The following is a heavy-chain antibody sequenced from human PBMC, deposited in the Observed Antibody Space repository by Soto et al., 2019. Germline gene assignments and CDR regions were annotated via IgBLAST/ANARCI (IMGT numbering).Heavy chain of an antibody. V-gene: IGHV1-3*01. Sequence: ASVKVSCKASGYTFTNYAIHWVRQAPGQRPEWMGWINVDKGNAKHSQKFQGRVTITRDAYASRAYMELSSLRSEDTAVYYCARDPAAAAYYFDSWGQGTLVTVSS. CDR3: ARDPAAAAYYFDS. CDR1: GYTFTNYA. J-gene: IGHJ4*02. D-gene: IGHD6-13*01. CDR2: INVDKGNA.